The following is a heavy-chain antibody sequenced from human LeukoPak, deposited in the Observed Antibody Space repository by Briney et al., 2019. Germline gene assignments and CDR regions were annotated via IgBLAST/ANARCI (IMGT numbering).Heavy chain of an antibody. CDR3: ARDTVGVTDY. J-gene: IGHJ4*02. CDR1: GFTFGDYA. Sequence: GGSLRLSCTASGFTFGDYAMSWFRQAPGKGLEWVTNIKPDGSEKYYVDSVKGRFTISRDNAKNSLFLQMNSLRVEDTALYYCARDTVGVTDYWGQGTLVTVSS. CDR2: IKPDGSEK. V-gene: IGHV3-7*01. D-gene: IGHD1-26*01.